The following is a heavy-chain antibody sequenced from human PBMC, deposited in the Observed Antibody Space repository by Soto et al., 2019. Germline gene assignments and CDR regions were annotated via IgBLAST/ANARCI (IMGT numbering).Heavy chain of an antibody. V-gene: IGHV1-69*02. CDR2: IIPILGIA. CDR1: GGTFSSYT. Sequence: QVQLVQSGAEVKKPGSSVKVSCKASGGTFSSYTISWVRQAPGQGLEWMGRIIPILGIANYAQKFQGRVTITADKSTSTAYMELSSLRSEDTAVYYCARVSSILTGYTDWGQGTLVTVSS. J-gene: IGHJ4*02. D-gene: IGHD3-9*01. CDR3: ARVSSILTGYTD.